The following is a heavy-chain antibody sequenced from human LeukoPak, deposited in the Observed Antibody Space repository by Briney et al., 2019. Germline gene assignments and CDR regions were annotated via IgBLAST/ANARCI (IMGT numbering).Heavy chain of an antibody. J-gene: IGHJ4*02. V-gene: IGHV3-21*01. CDR1: GFTLSSHS. CDR2: ISPDSSYI. CDR3: APFAAVTHYYFDD. Sequence: GGSLRLSCAASGFTLSSHSLMWVRQAPGKGLEWVSSISPDSSYIYYADSVKGRFTIYRDNAENSLFLQMNSLGAEDTSVYYCAPFAAVTHYYFDDWGQGTLVTVSS. D-gene: IGHD6-13*01.